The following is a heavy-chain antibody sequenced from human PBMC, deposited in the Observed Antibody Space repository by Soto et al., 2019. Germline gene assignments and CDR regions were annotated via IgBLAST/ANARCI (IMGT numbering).Heavy chain of an antibody. J-gene: IGHJ3*02. CDR3: ARASIYDSSGADI. CDR1: GFTFSSYT. CDR2: ISSGSSYI. V-gene: IGHV3-21*01. D-gene: IGHD3-22*01. Sequence: GGSLRLSCAASGFTFSSYTMNWVRQAPGKGLEWVSSISSGSSYIFYADSVKGRFTISRDNAKNSLYLQMNSLRAEDTAVYYCARASIYDSSGADIWGQGTMVTV.